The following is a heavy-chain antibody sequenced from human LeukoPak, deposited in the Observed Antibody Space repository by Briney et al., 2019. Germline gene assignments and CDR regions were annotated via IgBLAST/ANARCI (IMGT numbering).Heavy chain of an antibody. V-gene: IGHV3-30-3*01. CDR3: AKEEKKDAYPSKFDP. J-gene: IGHJ5*02. Sequence: GGSLRLSCAASGFTFSSYAMHWVRQAPGKGLEWVAVISYDGSNKYYADSVKGRFTISRDNSKNTLYLQMNSLRAEDTAVYYCAKEEKKDAYPSKFDPWGKGTLVPVSS. D-gene: IGHD5-24*01. CDR2: ISYDGSNK. CDR1: GFTFSSYA.